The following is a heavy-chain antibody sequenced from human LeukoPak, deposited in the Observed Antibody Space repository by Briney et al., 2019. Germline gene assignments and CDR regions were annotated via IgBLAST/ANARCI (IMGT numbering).Heavy chain of an antibody. V-gene: IGHV3-53*01. CDR1: GFTVSSNY. Sequence: GGSLRLSCAASGFTVSSNYMSWVRQAPGKGLEWVSVIYSSGGTYYADAVKGRFTISRDNSKNTVYLQMNSLRAEDTAVYYCAGASWGARIDYWGQGILVTVSS. CDR2: IYSSGGT. CDR3: AGASWGARIDY. D-gene: IGHD7-27*01. J-gene: IGHJ4*02.